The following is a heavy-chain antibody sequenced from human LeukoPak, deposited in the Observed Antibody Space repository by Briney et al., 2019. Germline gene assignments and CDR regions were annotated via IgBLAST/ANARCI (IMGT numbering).Heavy chain of an antibody. CDR1: GFTFSAYD. V-gene: IGHV3-48*04. Sequence: PGGSLRLSCAASGFTFSAYDMNWVRQAPGKGLKWLSYISSSSTTKYHADSVKGRFTISRDNTKNSLYLQMNSLRAEDTAVYYCARDIVVVPAAMSDYWGQGTLVAVSS. CDR2: ISSSSTTK. CDR3: ARDIVVVPAAMSDY. D-gene: IGHD2-2*01. J-gene: IGHJ4*02.